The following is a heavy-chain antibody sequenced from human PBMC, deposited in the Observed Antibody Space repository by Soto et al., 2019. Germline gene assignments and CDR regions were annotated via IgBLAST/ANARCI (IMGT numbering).Heavy chain of an antibody. CDR2: FFIGGNT. J-gene: IGHJ6*02. Sequence: SETLSLTCTVSGGSITGGSISSSTYYWGWMRQPPGKGLEWIASFFIGGNTYYNPSLKSRVTTSVDTSKNQFSLKLSSLSAADTAVYYCARHSPPFLHGSGPWDVWGQGTTVTVSS. V-gene: IGHV4-39*01. D-gene: IGHD3-10*01. CDR3: ARHSPPFLHGSGPWDV. CDR1: GGSITGGSISSSTYY.